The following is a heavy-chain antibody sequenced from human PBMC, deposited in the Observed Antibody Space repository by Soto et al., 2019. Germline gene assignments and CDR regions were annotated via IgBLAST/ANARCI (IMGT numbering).Heavy chain of an antibody. J-gene: IGHJ6*02. D-gene: IGHD3-10*01. CDR1: GGTFSSYA. CDR2: IIPIFGTA. V-gene: IGHV1-69*01. CDR3: ARDNGKFAGSGYRGLYYYGMDV. Sequence: QVQLVQSGAEVKKPGSSVKVSCKASGGTFSSYAISWVRQAPGQGLEWMGGIIPIFGTANYAQKFQGRVTITADESTSTGYMELSSLSAEDTAVYYCARDNGKFAGSGYRGLYYYGMDVSGQGTTVTVSS.